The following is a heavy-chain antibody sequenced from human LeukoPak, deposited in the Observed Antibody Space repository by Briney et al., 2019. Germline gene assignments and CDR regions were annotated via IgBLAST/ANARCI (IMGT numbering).Heavy chain of an antibody. CDR1: GFTFSSYG. CDR3: ARDRNWAKRNWYFDL. D-gene: IGHD1-14*01. CDR2: IWYDGSNK. V-gene: IGHV3-33*01. J-gene: IGHJ2*01. Sequence: GGSLRLSCAASGFTFSSYGMHWVRQAPGKGLGGVGVIWYDGSNKDYGDYVKVRFTISRDNYKNKLSLQMASLRAEETAVYYCARDRNWAKRNWYFDLWGRGTLVTVSS.